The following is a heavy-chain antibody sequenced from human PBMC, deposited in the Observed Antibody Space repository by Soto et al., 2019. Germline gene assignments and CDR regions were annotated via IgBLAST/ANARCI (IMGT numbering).Heavy chain of an antibody. V-gene: IGHV1-3*04. Sequence: QVHLVQSGAEAKKPGASVKVSCKAAGYSFTSYGIHWVRQAPGQRLEWMGWINIGNGNTKYSQNFQGRVTITRDTSATTADMDMTSLTSEDTAVYYCARDDYYDSSGYSRGLGALDFWGQGTMVTVSS. CDR1: GYSFTSYG. D-gene: IGHD3-22*01. J-gene: IGHJ3*01. CDR3: ARDDYYDSSGYSRGLGALDF. CDR2: INIGNGNT.